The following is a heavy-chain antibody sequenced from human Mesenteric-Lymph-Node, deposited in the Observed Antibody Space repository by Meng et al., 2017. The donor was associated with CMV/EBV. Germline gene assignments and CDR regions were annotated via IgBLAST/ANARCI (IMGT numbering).Heavy chain of an antibody. J-gene: IGHJ4*02. V-gene: IGHV3-21*04. Sequence: GGSLRLSCAASGFTFRNYSMTWVRQAPGKGLEWVSSISSSSRYMYYADSVRGRFTISRDNSKNTLYLQMNTLRAEDTAVYYCARVSCPSTSCYWRNWGQGTLVTVSS. D-gene: IGHD2-2*01. CDR2: ISSSSRYM. CDR3: ARVSCPSTSCYWRN. CDR1: GFTFRNYS.